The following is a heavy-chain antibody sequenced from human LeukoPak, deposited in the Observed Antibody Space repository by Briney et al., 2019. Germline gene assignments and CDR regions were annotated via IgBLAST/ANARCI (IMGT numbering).Heavy chain of an antibody. CDR2: ISGSGGST. CDR3: AKELGSSGWYPGTERTFQH. Sequence: PGGSLRLSCAASGFTFSSYAMSWVRQAPGKGLEWVSAISGSGGSTYYADSVKGRFTISRDNSKNTLYLQMNSLRAEDTAVYYCAKELGSSGWYPGTERTFQHWGQGTLVTVSS. D-gene: IGHD6-19*01. V-gene: IGHV3-23*01. CDR1: GFTFSSYA. J-gene: IGHJ1*01.